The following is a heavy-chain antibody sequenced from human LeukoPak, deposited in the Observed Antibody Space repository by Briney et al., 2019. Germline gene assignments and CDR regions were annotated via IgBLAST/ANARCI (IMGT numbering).Heavy chain of an antibody. Sequence: ASETLSLTCAVYGGSFSGYYWSWIRQPPGKGLEWIGEINHSGSTNYNPSLKSRVTISVDTSKNQFSLKLSSVTAADTAVYYCARGHYDILTGYLMPPDYWGQGTLVTVSS. CDR3: ARGHYDILTGYLMPPDY. J-gene: IGHJ4*02. CDR1: GGSFSGYY. V-gene: IGHV4-34*01. CDR2: INHSGST. D-gene: IGHD3-9*01.